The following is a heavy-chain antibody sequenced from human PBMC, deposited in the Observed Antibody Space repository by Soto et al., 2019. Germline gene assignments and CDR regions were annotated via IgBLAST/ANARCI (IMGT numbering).Heavy chain of an antibody. CDR1: GFTFSGYA. V-gene: IGHV3-23*01. D-gene: IGHD2-21*02. CDR2: ISTSGDRP. CDR3: AFKVTCQSNY. Sequence: PGGSLRLSCAGSGFTFSGYAMTWVRQAPGKGLEWVSVISTSGDRPDYADSVKGRFTISRDNSKNMLYLQMNSLRVEDTAIYYCAFKVTCQSNYWGHGTTVPVYS. J-gene: IGHJ4*01.